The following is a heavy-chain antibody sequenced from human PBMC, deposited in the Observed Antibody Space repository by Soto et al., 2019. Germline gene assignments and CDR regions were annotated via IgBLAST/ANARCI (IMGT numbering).Heavy chain of an antibody. CDR3: ARGHSSSWFRYEAYYYYGMDV. D-gene: IGHD6-13*01. Sequence: PSETLALTCAVYGGSFSGSYWSWIRQPPGKGLEWIGEINHSGSTNYNPSLKSRVTISVDTSKNQFSLKLSSVTAADTAVYYCARGHSSSWFRYEAYYYYGMDVWGQGTTVTVSS. CDR2: INHSGST. CDR1: GGSFSGSY. V-gene: IGHV4-34*01. J-gene: IGHJ6*02.